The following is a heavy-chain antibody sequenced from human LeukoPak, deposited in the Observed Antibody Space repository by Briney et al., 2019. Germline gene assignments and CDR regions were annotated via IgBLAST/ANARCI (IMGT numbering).Heavy chain of an antibody. Sequence: GGSLRLSCAASGFTFSSYSMNWVRQAPGKGLEWVSSISSSSSYIYYADSVKGRFTISRDNAKNSLYLQMNSLRAEDTAVYYCARDRGDFWGGYYYDYWGQGTLVTVSS. J-gene: IGHJ4*02. CDR3: ARDRGDFWGGYYYDY. V-gene: IGHV3-21*01. CDR1: GFTFSSYS. D-gene: IGHD3-3*01. CDR2: ISSSSSYI.